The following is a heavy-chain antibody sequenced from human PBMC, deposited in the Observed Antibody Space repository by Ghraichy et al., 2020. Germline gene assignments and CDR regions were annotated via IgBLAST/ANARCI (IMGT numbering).Heavy chain of an antibody. CDR2: ISSSSSYI. V-gene: IGHV3-21*01. Sequence: GGSLRLSCAASGFTFSSYSMNWVRQAPGKGLEWVSSISSSSSYIYYADSVKGRFTISRDNAKNSLYLQMNSLRAEDTAVYYCARVMYYDFRGRENGMDVWGQGTTVTVSS. CDR3: ARVMYYDFRGRENGMDV. D-gene: IGHD3-3*01. CDR1: GFTFSSYS. J-gene: IGHJ6*02.